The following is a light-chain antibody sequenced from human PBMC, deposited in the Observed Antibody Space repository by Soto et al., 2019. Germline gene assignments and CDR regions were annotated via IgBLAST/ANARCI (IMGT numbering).Light chain of an antibody. CDR2: GAS. V-gene: IGKV3D-15*01. CDR3: QQYNNWPPLMCT. CDR1: QSVSSN. Sequence: EIVMTQSPATLSVSPGERATLSCRASQSVSSNLAWYQQKPGQAPRLLIYGASTRATGIPARFSGSGSGTECTLTISSLQSEDFAVYYCQQYNNWPPLMCTFGQGTKLEI. J-gene: IGKJ2*02.